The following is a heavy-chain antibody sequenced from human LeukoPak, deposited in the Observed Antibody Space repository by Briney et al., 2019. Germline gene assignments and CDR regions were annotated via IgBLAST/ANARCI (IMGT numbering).Heavy chain of an antibody. V-gene: IGHV1-2*02. D-gene: IGHD3-22*01. CDR2: INPNSGGT. CDR3: ARDYYYDSSGYYYALYYYYYGMDV. J-gene: IGHJ6*02. CDR1: GYTFTGYY. Sequence: ASVKVSRKASGYTFTGYYMHWVRQAPGQGLEWMGWINPNSGGTNYAQKFQGRVTMTRDASISTAYMELSRLRSDDTAVYYCARDYYYDSSGYYYALYYYYYGMDVWGQGTTVTVSS.